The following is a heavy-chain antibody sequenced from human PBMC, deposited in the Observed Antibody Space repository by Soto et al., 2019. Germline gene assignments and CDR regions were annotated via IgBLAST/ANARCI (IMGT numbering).Heavy chain of an antibody. V-gene: IGHV1-69*13. CDR1: GGTFSSYA. CDR2: IIPIFGTA. Sequence: SVKVSFKASGGTFSSYAISWLRQAPGQGLEWMGGIIPIFGTANYAQKFQGRVTITADESTSTAYMELSSLRSEDTAVYYCARANRYYGDYVYWGQGTLVTVSS. CDR3: ARANRYYGDYVY. J-gene: IGHJ4*02. D-gene: IGHD4-17*01.